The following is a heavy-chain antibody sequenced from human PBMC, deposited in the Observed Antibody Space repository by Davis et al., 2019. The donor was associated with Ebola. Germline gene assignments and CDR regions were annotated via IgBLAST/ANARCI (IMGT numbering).Heavy chain of an antibody. D-gene: IGHD3-16*01. CDR1: GYTFNTYG. V-gene: IGHV1-3*01. CDR3: ARASGGLGKYGGSVGP. Sequence: ASVKVSCKASGYTFNTYGMHWVRQAPGQGLEWMGRINGGNGETKYSQKFQGRVIMTRDTSANMVYMELTSLRPEDTAVYYCARASGGLGKYGGSVGPWGQGTLVTVSS. J-gene: IGHJ5*02. CDR2: INGGNGET.